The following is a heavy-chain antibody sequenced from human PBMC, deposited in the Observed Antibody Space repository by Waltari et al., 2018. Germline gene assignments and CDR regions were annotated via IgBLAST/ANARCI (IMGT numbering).Heavy chain of an antibody. V-gene: IGHV4-61*02. CDR1: GVSLRSGGYF. J-gene: IGHJ3*02. D-gene: IGHD3-22*01. Sequence: QVPLQESGPGLVTPSQTLSLTCDVSGVSLRSGGYFWSWVRQPAGKGLEWIGRVYSAGNTDYNPSLKSRATVSVDTSKNQFFLRLTFMAAADAAVYYCASFREYYDSSGNYFGAFDTWGQGTKVTVSS. CDR3: ASFREYYDSSGNYFGAFDT. CDR2: VYSAGNT.